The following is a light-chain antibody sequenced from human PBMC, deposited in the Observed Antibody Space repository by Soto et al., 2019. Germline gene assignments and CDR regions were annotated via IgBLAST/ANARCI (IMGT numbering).Light chain of an antibody. CDR2: AAS. J-gene: IGKJ4*01. CDR3: QQLNSYPRT. Sequence: DIQLTQSPSFLSVSVGDRVTITCRASQDISDYLAWYQQRPGKAPKLLIYAASTLQSGVPSRFSGSGSGTEVTLTISSLQPEDFATYSCQQLNSYPRTSGGGTKVDIK. CDR1: QDISDY. V-gene: IGKV1-9*01.